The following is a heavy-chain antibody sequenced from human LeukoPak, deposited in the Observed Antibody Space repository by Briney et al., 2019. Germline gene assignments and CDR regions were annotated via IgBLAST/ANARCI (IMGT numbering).Heavy chain of an antibody. CDR1: GGSINSHS. D-gene: IGHD6-19*01. CDR2: IYNTGKN. V-gene: IGHV4-4*08. CDR3: VRRDTGWNYFDY. Sequence: SETLSVTCADSGGSINSHSWGWMWQPPRKGLQRIGRIYNTGKNDYTPSLKSRVTISLHTSKDHLSLNLTPVLAANTAIYYCVRRDTGWNYFDYWGQGILVTVTS. J-gene: IGHJ4*02.